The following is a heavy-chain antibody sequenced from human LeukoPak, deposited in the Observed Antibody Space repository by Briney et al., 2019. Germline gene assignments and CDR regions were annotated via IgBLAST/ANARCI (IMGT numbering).Heavy chain of an antibody. CDR2: MNPNSGNT. V-gene: IGHV1-8*01. D-gene: IGHD2-2*01. J-gene: IGHJ4*02. CDR3: AEGPGCISTSCPYYFDY. Sequence: ASVKVSCKASGYTFTNYDINWVRQASGQGLDWMGWMNPNSGNTGYAQKFQGRVTMTRNTSISTAYMELSSLSSEDTAVYYCAEGPGCISTSCPYYFDYWGQGTLVTVSS. CDR1: GYTFTNYD.